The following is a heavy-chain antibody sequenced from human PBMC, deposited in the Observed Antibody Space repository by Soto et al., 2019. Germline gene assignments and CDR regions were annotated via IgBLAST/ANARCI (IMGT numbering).Heavy chain of an antibody. Sequence: ASVKVSCKASGYTFTSYGISCVRQAPGQGPEWMGWISAYNGNTNYAQKLQGRVTMTTDTSTSTAYMELRSLRSDDTAVYYCARVAVAGLYYYGMDVWGQGTTVTVSS. CDR2: ISAYNGNT. V-gene: IGHV1-18*01. CDR1: GYTFTSYG. D-gene: IGHD6-19*01. J-gene: IGHJ6*02. CDR3: ARVAVAGLYYYGMDV.